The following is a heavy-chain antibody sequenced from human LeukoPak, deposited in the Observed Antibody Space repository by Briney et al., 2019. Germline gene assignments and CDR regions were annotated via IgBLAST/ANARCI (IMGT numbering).Heavy chain of an antibody. D-gene: IGHD3-10*01. CDR2: IYHSGST. Sequence: SETLSLTCTVSGGSISSYYWSWIRQPPGKGLEWIGYIYHSGSTNYNPSLKSRVTISVDTSKNQFSLKLSSVTAADTAVYYCARDRYYGSGSYGWFDPWGQGTLVTVSS. CDR1: GGSISSYY. J-gene: IGHJ5*02. V-gene: IGHV4-59*01. CDR3: ARDRYYGSGSYGWFDP.